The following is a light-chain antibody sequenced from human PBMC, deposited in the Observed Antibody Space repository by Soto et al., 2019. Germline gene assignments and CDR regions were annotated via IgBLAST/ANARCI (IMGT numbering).Light chain of an antibody. CDR3: QQFGASPRT. J-gene: IGKJ4*02. CDR2: GIF. CDR1: QSVGSDY. V-gene: IGKV3-20*01. Sequence: DIVLTQSPGTLSLSPGDRATLSCRASQSVGSDYIAWYQHRPGQAPRLLFSGIFKRATGIPDRFSGSGSGTDFTLTISRLEPEDFAVYCCQQFGASPRTFGRGTRVEIK.